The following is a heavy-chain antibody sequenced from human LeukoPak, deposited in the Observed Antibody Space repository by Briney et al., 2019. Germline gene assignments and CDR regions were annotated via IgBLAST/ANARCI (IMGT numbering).Heavy chain of an antibody. CDR3: ARGSHYYDSSGYYLAY. CDR2: INWNGGST. D-gene: IGHD3-22*01. CDR1: GFTSDDYG. V-gene: IGHV3-20*04. Sequence: GGSLRLSCAASGFTSDDYGINWVRQAPGKGLEWVSGINWNGGSTSYADSVKGRFTISRDNAKNSLYLQMNSLRVEDTALYYCARGSHYYDSSGYYLAYWGQGTLVTVSS. J-gene: IGHJ4*02.